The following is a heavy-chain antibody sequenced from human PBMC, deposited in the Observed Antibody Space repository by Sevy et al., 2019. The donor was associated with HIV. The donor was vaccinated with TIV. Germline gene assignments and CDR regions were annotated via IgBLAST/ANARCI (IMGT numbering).Heavy chain of an antibody. Sequence: SETLSLTCTVSGGSISSSYYYWGWLRQPPGKGLEWIDSFYYSRSTYYNPSLKSRVTISVDTSKNQFYLNLSSMTAADTAVYYCARHRPQWGVGGWYFDFWGRGTLVTVSS. CDR3: ARHRPQWGVGGWYFDF. J-gene: IGHJ2*01. CDR2: FYYSRST. D-gene: IGHD1-26*01. CDR1: GGSISSSYYY. V-gene: IGHV4-39*01.